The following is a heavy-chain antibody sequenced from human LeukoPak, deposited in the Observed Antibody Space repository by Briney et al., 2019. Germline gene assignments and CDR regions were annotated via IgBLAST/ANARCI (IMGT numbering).Heavy chain of an antibody. V-gene: IGHV3-23*01. CDR3: ARRDWYSGSWYVGY. Sequence: GGSLRLSCAASGFTFSSYAMSWVRQAPGKGLEWVSAISGSGGSTYYADSVKGRFTISRDNSKNTLFLQMNSLRAEDTAIYYCARRDWYSGSWYVGYWGQGTLVTVSS. D-gene: IGHD6-13*01. CDR2: ISGSGGST. CDR1: GFTFSSYA. J-gene: IGHJ4*02.